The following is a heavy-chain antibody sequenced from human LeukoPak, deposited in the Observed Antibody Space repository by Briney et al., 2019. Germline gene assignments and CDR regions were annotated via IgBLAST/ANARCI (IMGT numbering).Heavy chain of an antibody. CDR1: GGSISSYY. Sequence: SETLSLTCTVSGGSISSYYWSWIRQPPGKGLEWIGYIYYSGSTNYNPSLKSRVTISVDTSKNQFSLKLSSVTAADTAVYYCARAHYDSSGYYSRGLSAFDIWGQGTMVTVSS. D-gene: IGHD3-22*01. V-gene: IGHV4-59*01. CDR2: IYYSGST. J-gene: IGHJ3*02. CDR3: ARAHYDSSGYYSRGLSAFDI.